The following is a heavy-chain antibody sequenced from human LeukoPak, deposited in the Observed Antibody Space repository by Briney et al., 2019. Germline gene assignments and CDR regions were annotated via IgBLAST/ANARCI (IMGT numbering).Heavy chain of an antibody. CDR2: IYYSGST. CDR3: ARGRYGWLPFDF. CDR1: GGSMSNYY. J-gene: IGHJ4*02. V-gene: IGHV4-59*01. D-gene: IGHD3-16*01. Sequence: SETLSLTCTVSGGSMSNYYWNWIRQPPGKGLEWIGYIYYSGSTNYNPSLKSRVTISVDTSKNQFTLKLSSVTAADTAVYYCARGRYGWLPFDFWGQGTLVTVSS.